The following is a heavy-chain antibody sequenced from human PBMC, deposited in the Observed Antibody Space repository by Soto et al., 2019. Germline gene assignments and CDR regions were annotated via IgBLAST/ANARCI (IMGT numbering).Heavy chain of an antibody. Sequence: PGGSLRLSCAASGFTFSDYYMSWIRQAPGKGLEWVSYISSSGSTIYYADSVKGRFTISRDNAKNSLYLQMNSLRAEDTAVYYCASAVAARPPYYNGMAVWGQGTTVTV. CDR1: GFTFSDYY. CDR2: ISSSGSTI. V-gene: IGHV3-11*01. J-gene: IGHJ6*02. CDR3: ASAVAARPPYYNGMAV. D-gene: IGHD6-6*01.